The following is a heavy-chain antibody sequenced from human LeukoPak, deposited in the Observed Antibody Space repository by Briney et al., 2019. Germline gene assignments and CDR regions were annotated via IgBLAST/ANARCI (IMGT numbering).Heavy chain of an antibody. V-gene: IGHV4-59*08. CDR1: GDSISSYY. CDR3: ARLDGGFFDI. CDR2: IYYSGST. Sequence: SETLSLTCTVSGDSISSYYWSWIRQPPGKGLEWIGYIYYSGSTNYNPSLKSRVTISVDTSKNQFSLKLSSVTAADTAVYYCARLDGGFFDIWGQGTMVTVSS. J-gene: IGHJ3*02.